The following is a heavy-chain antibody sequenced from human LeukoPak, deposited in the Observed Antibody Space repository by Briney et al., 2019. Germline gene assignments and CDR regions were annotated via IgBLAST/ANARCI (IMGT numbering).Heavy chain of an antibody. CDR2: IYSSGST. CDR1: GGSISSYY. Sequence: SETLSLTCTVSGGSISSYYWSWIRQPPGKGLEWIGYIYSSGSTDYNPPLKSRVTISVDTSKNHFSLKLRSVTAADTALYYCAREDRLRNSGSYSYAFDIWGQGTMVTVSS. V-gene: IGHV4-59*01. CDR3: AREDRLRNSGSYSYAFDI. J-gene: IGHJ3*02. D-gene: IGHD1-26*01.